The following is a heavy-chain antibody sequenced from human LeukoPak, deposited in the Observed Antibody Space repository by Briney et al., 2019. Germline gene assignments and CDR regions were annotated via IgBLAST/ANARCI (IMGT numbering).Heavy chain of an antibody. J-gene: IGHJ5*02. Sequence: PGKSLRLSCAASGFSFGNYVIQWVRQAPGKGLEWVAVTWSDGSDKYYADSVKGRFSISRDNSKNTLYLQMNSLRAEDTALYFCARAQSATLSYYFDLWGQGTLVTVSS. D-gene: IGHD3-22*01. CDR3: ARAQSATLSYYFDL. CDR2: TWSDGSDK. CDR1: GFSFGNYV. V-gene: IGHV3-33*01.